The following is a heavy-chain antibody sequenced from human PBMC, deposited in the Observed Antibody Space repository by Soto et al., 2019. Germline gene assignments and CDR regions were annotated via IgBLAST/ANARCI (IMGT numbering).Heavy chain of an antibody. CDR2: IKSKTDGGTA. V-gene: IGHV3-15*01. J-gene: IGHJ4*02. CDR1: GFNLSHTW. CDR3: TAGIYYDILTGYHNVAY. Sequence: GGSLRLSCVASGFNLSHTWMTWVRKDAGKGLEWVGRIKSKTDGGTADYAAPVKGRATISRDDSKNTVYRQMNSLKTEDTAVYYCTAGIYYDILTGYHNVAYWGQGALVTVSS. D-gene: IGHD3-9*01.